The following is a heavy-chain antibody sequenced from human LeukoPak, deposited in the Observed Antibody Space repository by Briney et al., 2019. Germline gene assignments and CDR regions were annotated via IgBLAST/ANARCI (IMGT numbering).Heavy chain of an antibody. CDR1: GFTISSYA. V-gene: IGHV3-23*01. CDR3: AKMGVILSTDFDY. D-gene: IGHD3-10*01. CDR2: ISGSGGST. Sequence: PGGSLRLSCAASGFTISSYAMSWVRQAPGKGLEWVSAISGSGGSTYYADSVKGRFAISRDNSKNTLYLQMNSLRAEDTAVYYCAKMGVILSTDFDYWGQGTLVTVSS. J-gene: IGHJ4*02.